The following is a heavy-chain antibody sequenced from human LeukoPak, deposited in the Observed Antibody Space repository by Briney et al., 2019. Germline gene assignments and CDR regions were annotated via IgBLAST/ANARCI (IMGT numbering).Heavy chain of an antibody. CDR1: GGSISSYH. CDR2: IYYSGST. CDR3: GRRRGYSGYDIIDY. D-gene: IGHD5-12*01. V-gene: IGHV4-59*08. Sequence: SETLSLTCTVSGGSISSYHWSWIRQPPGKGLEWIGYIYYSGSTNYNPSLKSRVTISVDTSENQFSLKLSSVTAADTAVYYCGRRRGYSGYDIIDYWGQGTLVTVSS. J-gene: IGHJ4*02.